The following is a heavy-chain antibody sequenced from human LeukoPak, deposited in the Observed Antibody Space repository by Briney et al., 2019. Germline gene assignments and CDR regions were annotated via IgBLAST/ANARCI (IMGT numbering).Heavy chain of an antibody. D-gene: IGHD6-13*01. CDR2: INHSGST. Sequence: SETLSLTCAVYGGSFSGYYWSWIRRPPGKGLEWIGEINHSGSTNYNPSLKSRVTISVDTSKNQFSLKLSSVTAADTAVYYCARGVSSSWDYWGQGNLVTVSS. J-gene: IGHJ4*02. V-gene: IGHV4-34*01. CDR1: GGSFSGYY. CDR3: ARGVSSSWDY.